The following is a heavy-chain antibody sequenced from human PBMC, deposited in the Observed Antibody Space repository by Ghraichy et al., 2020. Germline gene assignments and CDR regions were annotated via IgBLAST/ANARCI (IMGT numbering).Heavy chain of an antibody. Sequence: ASVKVSCKASGYTFTSYGISWVRQAPGQGLEWMGWISAYNGNTNYAQKLQGRVTMTTDTSTSTAYMELRSLRSDDTAVYYCARERYYDFWSGYYTGYYYGMDVWGQGTTVTVSS. CDR1: GYTFTSYG. V-gene: IGHV1-18*01. J-gene: IGHJ6*02. CDR2: ISAYNGNT. D-gene: IGHD3-3*01. CDR3: ARERYYDFWSGYYTGYYYGMDV.